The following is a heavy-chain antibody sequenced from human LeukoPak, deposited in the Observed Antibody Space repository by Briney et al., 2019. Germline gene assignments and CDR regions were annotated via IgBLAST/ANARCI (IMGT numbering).Heavy chain of an antibody. CDR2: IIPIFGTA. D-gene: IGHD6-6*01. Sequence: SVKVSCKASGYTFTSYDINWVRQAPGQGLEWMGGIIPIFGTANYAQKFQGRVTIAADESTSTAYMELSSLRSEDTAVYYCARGGPYSSSSPKGDWFDPWGQGTLVTVSS. CDR1: GYTFTSYD. CDR3: ARGGPYSSSSPKGDWFDP. J-gene: IGHJ5*02. V-gene: IGHV1-69*13.